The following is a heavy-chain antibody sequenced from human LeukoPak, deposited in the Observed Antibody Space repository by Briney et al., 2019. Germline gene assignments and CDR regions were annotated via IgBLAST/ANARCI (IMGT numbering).Heavy chain of an antibody. V-gene: IGHV3-7*03. D-gene: IGHD5-12*01. CDR2: IKPDGSQK. CDR3: ARDLSGSYYMDV. Sequence: GGSLRLSCVASGFTFNNYWMDWVRQAPGKGLEWVASIKPDGSQKDYVDSVKGRFTISRDNSKNTLYLQMNSLRAEDTAVYYCARDLSGSYYMDVWGKGTTVTISS. J-gene: IGHJ6*03. CDR1: GFTFNNYW.